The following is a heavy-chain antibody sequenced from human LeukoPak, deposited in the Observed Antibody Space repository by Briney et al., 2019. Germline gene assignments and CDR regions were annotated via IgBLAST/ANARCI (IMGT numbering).Heavy chain of an antibody. J-gene: IGHJ5*02. CDR3: ARGDYDILTGYSTNWFDP. CDR2: IYYSGST. CDR1: GGSISSYY. Sequence: SETLSLTCTVSGGSISSYYWSWIRQPPGNGLEWIGYIYYSGSTNYNPSLKSRVTISVDTSKNQFSLKLSSVTAADAAVYYCARGDYDILTGYSTNWFDPWGQGTLVTVSS. V-gene: IGHV4-59*01. D-gene: IGHD3-9*01.